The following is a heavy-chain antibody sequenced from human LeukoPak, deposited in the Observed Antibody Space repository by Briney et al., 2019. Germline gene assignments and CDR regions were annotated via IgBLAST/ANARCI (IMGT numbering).Heavy chain of an antibody. CDR2: INCDGSTT. V-gene: IGHV3-74*01. CDR3: ARPNYYDTSGYYF. D-gene: IGHD3-22*01. J-gene: IGHJ4*02. Sequence: GSLRLSCAASGFTFSTYWMHWVRQAPGKGLVWVSRINCDGSTTTYADSVKGRFTISRDNAKNTLYLQMNSLRAEDTAVYYCARPNYYDTSGYYFWGQGTLVTVSS. CDR1: GFTFSTYW.